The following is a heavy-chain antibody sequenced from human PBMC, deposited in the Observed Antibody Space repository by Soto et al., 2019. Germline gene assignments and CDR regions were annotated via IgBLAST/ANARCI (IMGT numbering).Heavy chain of an antibody. CDR1: GFTFSSYS. CDR2: ISSSSSYI. D-gene: IGHD1-26*01. Sequence: EVQLVESGGGLVQPGGSLRLSCVASGFTFSSYSMNWVRQAPGKGLEWVSSISSSSSYIYYADSVKGRFTISRDNAKNSLYLQMNSLRAEDTAVYYCARDRIVGADSYDAFDIWGQGTMVTVSS. J-gene: IGHJ3*02. V-gene: IGHV3-21*01. CDR3: ARDRIVGADSYDAFDI.